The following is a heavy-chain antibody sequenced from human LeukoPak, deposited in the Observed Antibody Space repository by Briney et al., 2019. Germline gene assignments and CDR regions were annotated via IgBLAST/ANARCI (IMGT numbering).Heavy chain of an antibody. V-gene: IGHV1-18*01. CDR3: ARDKDLGAVAGTFDY. J-gene: IGHJ4*02. CDR2: ISAYDGHT. D-gene: IGHD6-19*01. Sequence: GASVKVSCKASSYAFTTSGISWGRQAPGQGLEWMGWISAYDGHTKYAQKFQGRVTMTTDTSTSTAYMELRSLRSDDTAVYYCARDKDLGAVAGTFDYWGQGALVTVSS. CDR1: SYAFTTSG.